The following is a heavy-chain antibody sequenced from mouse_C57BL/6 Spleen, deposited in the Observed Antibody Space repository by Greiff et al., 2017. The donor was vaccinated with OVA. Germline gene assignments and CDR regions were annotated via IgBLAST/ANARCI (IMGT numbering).Heavy chain of an antibody. CDR1: GFTFSSYG. D-gene: IGHD2-3*01. V-gene: IGHV5-6*01. Sequence: EVQGVESGGDLVKPGGSLKLSCAASGFTFSSYGMSWVRQTPDKRLEWVATISSGGSYTYYPDSVKGRFTISRDNAKNTLYLQRSSLKSEDTAMYYCARQVDGYYLDYWGQGTTLTVSS. CDR2: ISSGGSYT. J-gene: IGHJ2*01. CDR3: ARQVDGYYLDY.